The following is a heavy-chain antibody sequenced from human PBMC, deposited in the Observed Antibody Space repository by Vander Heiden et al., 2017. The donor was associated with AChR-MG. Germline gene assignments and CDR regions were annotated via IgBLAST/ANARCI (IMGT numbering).Heavy chain of an antibody. CDR1: GGSFHRYN. CDR2: INQSGST. D-gene: IGHD6-13*01. J-gene: IGHJ6*02. CDR3: ARGYIAAAENYYYYGMDV. V-gene: IGHV4-34*01. Sequence: QVQLQQWGAGLLKPSETLSLTCAVYGGSFHRYNWSWSRQPPEKGLEWSGEINQSGSTNYNPSLKSRVTISVDTSKNQFSRKLSSVTAADTAVYYCARGYIAAAENYYYYGMDVWGQGTTVTVSS.